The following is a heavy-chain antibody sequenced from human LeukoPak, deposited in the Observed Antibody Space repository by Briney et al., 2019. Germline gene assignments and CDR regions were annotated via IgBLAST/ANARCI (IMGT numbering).Heavy chain of an antibody. V-gene: IGHV3-33*01. J-gene: IGHJ5*02. Sequence: GGSLRLSCAASGFTFSSYGMHWVRQAPGKGLEWVAVIWYDGSNKYYADSVKGRFTISRDNSKNTLYLQMNSLRAEDTAVYYCATSLGESTFETWGQGTLVTVSS. CDR3: ATSLGESTFET. CDR1: GFTFSSYG. D-gene: IGHD3-3*02. CDR2: IWYDGSNK.